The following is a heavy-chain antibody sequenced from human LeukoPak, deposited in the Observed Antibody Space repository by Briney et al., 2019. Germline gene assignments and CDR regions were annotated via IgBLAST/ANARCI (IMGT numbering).Heavy chain of an antibody. CDR3: ARDQIYCTGGYCYFDY. D-gene: IGHD2-8*02. J-gene: IGHJ4*02. CDR1: GFTFSSYW. V-gene: IGHV3-74*01. Sequence: GGSLRFSCAASGFTFSSYWMHWVRQAPGKGLVWVSRINSDGSSTSYADSVKGRFTISRDNAKNTLYLQMNSLRAEDTAVYYCARDQIYCTGGYCYFDYWGQGTLVTVSS. CDR2: INSDGSST.